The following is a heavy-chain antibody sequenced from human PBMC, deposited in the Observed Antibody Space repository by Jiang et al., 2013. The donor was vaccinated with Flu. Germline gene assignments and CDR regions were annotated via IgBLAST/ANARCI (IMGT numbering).Heavy chain of an antibody. CDR1: RFTFSNYG. Sequence: VQLLESGGGVVQPGRSLRLSCAASRFTFSNYGLHWVRQAPGKGLEWVAVISYDKSDKYYADSVKGRFTVSRDDSNNTLYLQMHSLRAEDTAVYHCARDRGRNRDSGTFFNSAHYYYMDVWGKGTTVTVSS. V-gene: IGHV3-33*01. D-gene: IGHD3-16*02. J-gene: IGHJ6*03. CDR3: ARDRGRNRDSGTFFNSAHYYYMDV. CDR2: ISYDKSDK.